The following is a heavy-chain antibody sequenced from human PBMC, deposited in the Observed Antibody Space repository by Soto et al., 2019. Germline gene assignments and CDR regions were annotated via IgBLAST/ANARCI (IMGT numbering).Heavy chain of an antibody. D-gene: IGHD2-15*01. CDR1: GFTFSSYS. Sequence: GGSLRLSGAASGFTFSSYSISWVRQAPGKGLEWVSAISGSGGSTYYADSVKGRFTISRDNSKNTLYLQMNSLRAEDTAVYYCAKVPSRWQISPFGYRGQGTLVKVSS. V-gene: IGHV3-23*01. J-gene: IGHJ4*02. CDR2: ISGSGGST. CDR3: AKVPSRWQISPFGY.